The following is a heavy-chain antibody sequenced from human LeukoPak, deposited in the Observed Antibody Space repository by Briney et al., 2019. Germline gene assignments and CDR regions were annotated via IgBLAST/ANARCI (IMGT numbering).Heavy chain of an antibody. CDR2: IIPIFGTA. Sequence: ASVKVSCKASGGTFSSYAIIWVRQAPGQGLEWMGGIIPIFGTANYAQKFQGRVTITTDESTSTAYMELSSLRSEDTAVYYCARDSGQPHTTTGYFDYWGQGTLVTVSS. V-gene: IGHV1-69*05. D-gene: IGHD3-10*01. J-gene: IGHJ4*02. CDR3: ARDSGQPHTTTGYFDY. CDR1: GGTFSSYA.